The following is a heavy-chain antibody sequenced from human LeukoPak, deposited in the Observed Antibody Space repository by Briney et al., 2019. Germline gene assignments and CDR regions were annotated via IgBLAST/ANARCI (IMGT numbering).Heavy chain of an antibody. CDR2: IIPIFGTA. J-gene: IGHJ4*02. V-gene: IGHV1-69*13. CDR1: GGTFSGYA. D-gene: IGHD1-1*01. CDR3: ASWRRYNWNDEFDY. Sequence: SVKVSCKASGGTFSGYAISWVRQAPGQGLEWMGGIIPIFGTANYAQKFQGRVTITADESTSTAYMELSSLRSEDTAVYYCASWRRYNWNDEFDYWGQGTLVTVSS.